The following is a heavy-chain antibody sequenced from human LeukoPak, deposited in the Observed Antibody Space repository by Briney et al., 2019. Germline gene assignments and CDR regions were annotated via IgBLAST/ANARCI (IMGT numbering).Heavy chain of an antibody. V-gene: IGHV4-34*01. CDR2: INHSGST. CDR3: ARGGDSGYDR. CDR1: GGSFSGYY. J-gene: IGHJ4*02. Sequence: SETLSLTCAVYGGSFSGYYWSWSRHPPGKGLEWIGEINHSGSTNYNTSLKSRVTISVDTSKNQFSLKLSSVTAADTAVYYCARGGDSGYDRWGQGTLVTVSS. D-gene: IGHD5-12*01.